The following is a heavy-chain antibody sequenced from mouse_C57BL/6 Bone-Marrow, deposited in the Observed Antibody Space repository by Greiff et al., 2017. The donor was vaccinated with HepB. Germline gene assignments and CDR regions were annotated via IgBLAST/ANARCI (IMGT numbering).Heavy chain of an antibody. CDR2: INPGSGGT. D-gene: IGHD1-1*01. Sequence: VQLQESGAELVRPGTSVKVSCKASGYAFTNYLIEWVKQRPGQGLEWIGVINPGSGGTNYNEKFKGKATLTADKSSSTAYMQLSSLTSEDSAVYCCARPITTVVATKGYYAMDYWGQGTSVTVSS. V-gene: IGHV1-54*01. CDR1: GYAFTNYL. CDR3: ARPITTVVATKGYYAMDY. J-gene: IGHJ4*01.